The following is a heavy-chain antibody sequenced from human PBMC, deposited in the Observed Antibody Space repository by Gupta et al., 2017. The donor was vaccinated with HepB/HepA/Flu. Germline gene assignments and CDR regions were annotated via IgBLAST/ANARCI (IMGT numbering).Heavy chain of an antibody. CDR1: GGSFSGYY. CDR2: INHSGST. Sequence: QVQLQQWGAGLLKPSETLSLTCAVYGGSFSGYYWSWIRQPPGKGLEWIGEINHSGSTNYNPSLKSRVTISVDTSKNQFSLKLSSVTAADTAVYYCARGRGMYCSGQLDYWGQGTLVTVSS. V-gene: IGHV4-34*01. CDR3: ARGRGMYCSGQLDY. J-gene: IGHJ4*02. D-gene: IGHD2-15*01.